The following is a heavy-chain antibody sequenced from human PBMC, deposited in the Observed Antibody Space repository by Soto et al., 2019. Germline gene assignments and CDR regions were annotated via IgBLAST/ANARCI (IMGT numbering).Heavy chain of an antibody. CDR1: GGTFSSYA. Sequence: SVKVSCKASGGTFSSYAISWVRQAPGQGLEWMGGIIPIFGTANYAQKFQGRVTITADESTSTAYMELSSLRSEDTAVYYCARGAYSSSWYGDYFDYWRQGTLVTVSS. V-gene: IGHV1-69*13. CDR3: ARGAYSSSWYGDYFDY. CDR2: IIPIFGTA. J-gene: IGHJ4*02. D-gene: IGHD6-13*01.